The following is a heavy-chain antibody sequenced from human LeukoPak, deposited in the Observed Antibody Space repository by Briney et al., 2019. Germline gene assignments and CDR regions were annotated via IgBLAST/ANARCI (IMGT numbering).Heavy chain of an antibody. Sequence: EGSLRLSCAASGYTFSDYSVNWVRQVPRKGLEWVSSISSSGTYIYYAGSVKGRFTISRDNAKNSLFLQMNSLRAEDTAVYYCVSGNDPDYVWGTYRLDAFDIWGEGTMVIVSS. CDR1: GYTFSDYS. V-gene: IGHV3-21*01. D-gene: IGHD3-16*02. J-gene: IGHJ3*02. CDR2: ISSSGTYI. CDR3: VSGNDPDYVWGTYRLDAFDI.